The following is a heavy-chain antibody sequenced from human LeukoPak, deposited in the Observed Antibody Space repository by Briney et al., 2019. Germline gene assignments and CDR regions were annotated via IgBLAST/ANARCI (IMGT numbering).Heavy chain of an antibody. V-gene: IGHV4-38-2*02. J-gene: IGHJ4*02. CDR1: SYSISSGYY. CDR2: IWHSGNT. D-gene: IGHD3-22*01. CDR3: ARVRYFDSTGSYYDFDY. Sequence: PSETLSLTCTVSSYSISSGYYWGWIRQPPGKGLEWIGNIWHSGNTYYNPPLKSRVTISVDTSKNQFSLKLSSVTAADTAVYYCARVRYFDSTGSYYDFDYWGQGTLVTVSS.